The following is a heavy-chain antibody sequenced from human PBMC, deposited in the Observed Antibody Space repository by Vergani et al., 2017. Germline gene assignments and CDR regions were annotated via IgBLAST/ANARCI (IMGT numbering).Heavy chain of an antibody. CDR3: ATDHGSSTSCQGYYFDY. J-gene: IGHJ4*02. CDR1: GGTFSSYA. D-gene: IGHD2-2*01. CDR2: IIPILGTA. Sequence: QVQLVQSGAEVKKPGSSVKVSCKASGGTFSSYAISWVRQAPGQGLEWMGGIIPILGTANYAQKFQGRVTITADESTSTAYMELSSLRSEETAVYYCATDHGSSTSCQGYYFDYWGQGTLVTVSS. V-gene: IGHV1-69*01.